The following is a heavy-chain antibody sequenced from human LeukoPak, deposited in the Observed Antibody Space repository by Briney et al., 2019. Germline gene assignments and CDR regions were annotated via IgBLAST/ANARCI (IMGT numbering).Heavy chain of an antibody. CDR3: ARDAGGTDVFDI. D-gene: IGHD2-8*02. J-gene: IGHJ3*02. CDR2: IGTAGDT. V-gene: IGHV3-13*01. Sequence: GGSLRLSCAASGFTFSSYDMHWVRQATGKGLEWVSAIGTAGDTYYPGSVKGRFTISRENAKNSLYLQMNSLRAGDTAVYYCARDAGGTDVFDIWGQGTMVTVSS. CDR1: GFTFSSYD.